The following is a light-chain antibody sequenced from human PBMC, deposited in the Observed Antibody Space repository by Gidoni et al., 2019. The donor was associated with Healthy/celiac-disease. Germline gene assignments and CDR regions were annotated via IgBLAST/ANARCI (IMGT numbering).Light chain of an antibody. J-gene: IGKJ1*01. CDR1: QSVSSY. CDR2: DAS. V-gene: IGKV3-11*01. Sequence: EIVLTQSPATLSLSPGERATLSCRASQSVSSYLAWYQQKPGQAPRLLIYDASNRATGIPARFSGSGSGTDFTLTISSLEPEDFAVYYCQQRSNWPRFXQXTKVXIK. CDR3: QQRSNWPR.